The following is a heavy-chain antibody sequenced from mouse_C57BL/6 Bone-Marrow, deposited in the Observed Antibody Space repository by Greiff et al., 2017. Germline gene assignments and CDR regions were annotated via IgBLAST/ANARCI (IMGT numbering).Heavy chain of an antibody. CDR3: AKGWDPQPYVDV. J-gene: IGHJ1*03. CDR1: GFSLTSYG. D-gene: IGHD4-1*01. Sequence: VKLMESGPGLVQPSQSLSITCTVSGFSLTSYGVHWVRQSPGKGLEWLGVIWRGGSTDYNAAFMSRLSITKDNSKSQVFFKMNSLQADDTAIYYCAKGWDPQPYVDVWGTGTTVTVSS. V-gene: IGHV2-5*01. CDR2: IWRGGST.